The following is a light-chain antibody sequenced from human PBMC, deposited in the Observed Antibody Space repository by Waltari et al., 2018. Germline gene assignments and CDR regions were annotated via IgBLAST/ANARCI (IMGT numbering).Light chain of an antibody. Sequence: SYDLTQPPSMSVSPGQTASITCSGDKLGDTYACWYQQKPGQSPVLVIYQDTRRPSTIPERFSASTSGNTATLTISGTQAMDEADYYCQAWDGTTVIFGGGTKLTV. J-gene: IGLJ2*01. CDR1: KLGDTY. CDR3: QAWDGTTVI. CDR2: QDT. V-gene: IGLV3-1*01.